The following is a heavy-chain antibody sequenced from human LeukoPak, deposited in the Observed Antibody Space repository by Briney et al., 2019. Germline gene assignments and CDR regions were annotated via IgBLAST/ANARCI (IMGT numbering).Heavy chain of an antibody. CDR3: ARELVGYSSGWYYFDY. V-gene: IGHV3-66*01. CDR2: IYSGGST. J-gene: IGHJ4*02. D-gene: IGHD6-19*01. Sequence: GGSLRLSCAASGFSVINNYVTWVRQAPGKGLEWVSVIYSGGSTYYADSVKGRFTISRDNSKNTLYLQMNSLRAEDTAVYYCARELVGYSSGWYYFDYWGQGTLVTVSS. CDR1: GFSVINNY.